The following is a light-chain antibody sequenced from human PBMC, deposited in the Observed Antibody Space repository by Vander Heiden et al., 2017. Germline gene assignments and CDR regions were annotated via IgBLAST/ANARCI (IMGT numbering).Light chain of an antibody. Sequence: DIVMTQSPDSLAVSLGERATINCKSSQSVLYSSNNKNYLAWYQQKPGQPPKLLIYWASTRESGVPDRFSSGGSGTDFTLTISSLQAEDVAVYYCQQYYSTSYTFGQGTKLEIK. J-gene: IGKJ2*01. CDR2: WAS. CDR1: QSVLYSSNNKNY. V-gene: IGKV4-1*01. CDR3: QQYYSTSYT.